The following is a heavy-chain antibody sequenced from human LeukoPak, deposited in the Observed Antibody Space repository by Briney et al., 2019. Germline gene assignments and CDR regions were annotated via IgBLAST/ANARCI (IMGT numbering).Heavy chain of an antibody. V-gene: IGHV3-33*08. Sequence: GGSLRLSCAASGFTFSSYGMSWVRQAPGKGLQWLAIIWYDGHNNYYADSVKGRFTISRDNSKNTLFLEMNDLKAEDTAVYYCAREWGLIAVAGGPGYWGQGTLVTVSS. J-gene: IGHJ4*02. CDR1: GFTFSSYG. CDR3: AREWGLIAVAGGPGY. CDR2: IWYDGHNN. D-gene: IGHD2-21*01.